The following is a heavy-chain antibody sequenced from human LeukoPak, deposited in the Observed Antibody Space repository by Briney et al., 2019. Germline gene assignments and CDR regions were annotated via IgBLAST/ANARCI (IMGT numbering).Heavy chain of an antibody. D-gene: IGHD6-13*01. Sequence: GGSLRLSCAASGFTVSSNFMSWVRQAPGKGLEWVSVLYSGGYTVYADSVKGRFTISRDNSENTLYLQTNSLRADDTAVYYCVRASSTTAAGLFDYWGQGTLLTVSS. V-gene: IGHV3-53*01. CDR3: VRASSTTAAGLFDY. J-gene: IGHJ4*02. CDR1: GFTVSSNF. CDR2: LYSGGYT.